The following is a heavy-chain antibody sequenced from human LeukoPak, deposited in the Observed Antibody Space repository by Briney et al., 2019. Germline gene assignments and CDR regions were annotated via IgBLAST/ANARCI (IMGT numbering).Heavy chain of an antibody. D-gene: IGHD5-24*01. V-gene: IGHV4-59*08. J-gene: IGHJ4*02. CDR2: IFHTGST. CDR3: ARHGKNGFTNDY. Sequence: SETLSLTFAVYGGSFSGYYWSWIRQPPGKGLEWIGYIFHTGSTNYNPSLRGRVTISVDTSKNRFSLKLYSVSAADAAVYYCARHGKNGFTNDYWGQGTLVTVSS. CDR1: GGSFSGYY.